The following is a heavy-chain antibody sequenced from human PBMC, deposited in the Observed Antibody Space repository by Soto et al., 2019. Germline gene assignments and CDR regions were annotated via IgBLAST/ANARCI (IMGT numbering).Heavy chain of an antibody. V-gene: IGHV4-39*01. Sequence: PSDTLSLTCSISGGSLSRSSYYWAWIRQSPQKGLEWIGSVSYSGTAYFSPSLKSRVTISADTSRTQFSLILSSVTAADTAIYYCARLSMAAVVTPNYYGVDVWGQGTTVTVSS. D-gene: IGHD6-13*01. CDR2: VSYSGTA. CDR3: ARLSMAAVVTPNYYGVDV. J-gene: IGHJ6*02. CDR1: GGSLSRSSYY.